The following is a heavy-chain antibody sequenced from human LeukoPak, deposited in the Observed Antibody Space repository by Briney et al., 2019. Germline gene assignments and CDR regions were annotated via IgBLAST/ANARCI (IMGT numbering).Heavy chain of an antibody. J-gene: IGHJ4*02. V-gene: IGHV4-34*01. CDR1: GGSLSGYY. CDR2: INHSGST. D-gene: IGHD3-10*01. CDR3: ARGSGSSCYD. Sequence: SETLSLTCAVYGGSLSGYYWSWIRQPPGKGLEWIGEINHSGSTNYNPSPESRVTISGDTSKNQFSLKLSSVTAADTAVYYCARGSGSSCYDWGQGTLVTVSS.